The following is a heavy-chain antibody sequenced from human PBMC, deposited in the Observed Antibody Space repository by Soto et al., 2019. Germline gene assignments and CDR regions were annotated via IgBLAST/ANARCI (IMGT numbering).Heavy chain of an antibody. Sequence: ASVKVSCKASGYTFTVYYMHWVRQAPGQGLEWMGWINPKSGGTMYPQKFQGRVTMTWDTSISTAYMALTRLGSDDTAVYYCARDLAKGGGSAGFDYWGQGTLVTVSS. D-gene: IGHD1-26*01. J-gene: IGHJ4*02. V-gene: IGHV1-2*02. CDR2: INPKSGGT. CDR3: ARDLAKGGGSAGFDY. CDR1: GYTFTVYY.